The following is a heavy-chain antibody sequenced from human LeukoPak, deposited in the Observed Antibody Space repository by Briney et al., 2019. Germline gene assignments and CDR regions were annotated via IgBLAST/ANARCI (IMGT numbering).Heavy chain of an antibody. CDR1: GGSISSSSYY. V-gene: IGHV4-39*07. D-gene: IGHD2-2*01. J-gene: IGHJ5*02. CDR2: IYYSGST. CDR3: ARGTYIVVVPAAAAYNWFDP. Sequence: SETLSLTCTVSGGSISSSSYYWGWIRQPPGKGLEWIGSIYYSGSTNYNPSLKSRVTISVDTSKNQFSLKLSSVTAADTAVYYCARGTYIVVVPAAAAYNWFDPWGQGTLVTVSS.